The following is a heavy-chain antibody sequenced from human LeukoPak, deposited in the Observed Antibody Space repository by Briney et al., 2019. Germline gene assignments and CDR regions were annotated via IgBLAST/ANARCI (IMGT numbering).Heavy chain of an antibody. CDR2: ISSSSSTI. Sequence: GGSLRLSCAASGFTFSSYSMNWVRQAPGKGLEWVSYISSSSSTIYYADSVKGRFTISRDNAKNPLYLQMNSLRAEDTAVYYSAGFWSDLEPNWGQGTMVTVSS. D-gene: IGHD3-3*01. CDR1: GFTFSSYS. CDR3: AGFWSDLEPN. V-gene: IGHV3-48*01. J-gene: IGHJ3*01.